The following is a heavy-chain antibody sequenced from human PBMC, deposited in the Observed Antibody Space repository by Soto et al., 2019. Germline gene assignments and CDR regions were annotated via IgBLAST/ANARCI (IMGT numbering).Heavy chain of an antibody. CDR1: GGTFSSYA. V-gene: IGHV1-69*01. J-gene: IGHJ2*01. D-gene: IGHD7-27*01. Sequence: QVQLVQSGAEVKKPGSSVKVSCKASGGTFSSYAISWVRQAPGQGLEWMGGIIPIFGTANYAQKFQGRGTITADESTSTAYMELSSLISEDTAVYYCARARPWGSRRYFDLWGRGTLVTVSS. CDR2: IIPIFGTA. CDR3: ARARPWGSRRYFDL.